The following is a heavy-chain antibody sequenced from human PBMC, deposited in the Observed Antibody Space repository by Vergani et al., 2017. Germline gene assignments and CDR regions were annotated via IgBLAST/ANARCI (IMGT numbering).Heavy chain of an antibody. CDR3: AKYKGDTIFGVVTYGMDV. D-gene: IGHD3-3*01. CDR2: ISGSGGST. CDR1: GFTFSSYA. J-gene: IGHJ6*02. Sequence: EVQLLESGGGLVQPGGSLRLSCAASGFTFSSYAMSWVRQAPGKGLEWVSAISGSGGSTYYADSVKGRFTISRDNSKNTLYLQMNSLRAEDTAVYYCAKYKGDTIFGVVTYGMDVWGQGTTVTVSS. V-gene: IGHV3-23*01.